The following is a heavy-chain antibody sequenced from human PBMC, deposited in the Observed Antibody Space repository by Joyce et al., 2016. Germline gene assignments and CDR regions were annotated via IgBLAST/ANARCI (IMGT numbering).Heavy chain of an antibody. CDR2: SKIENGDT. V-gene: IGHV1-2*02. CDR1: GFTFTGYY. J-gene: IGHJ4*02. Sequence: QVQLVQSGTEVKKPGASVKVSYKASGFTFTGYYMHWVRQAPGQGLEMMGWSKIENGDTHYTQNCQGRVTMTRDTSINTAYMEVTRLRSDDTAFYYCAREGLPHGGFDYWGLGTLVTVSS. CDR3: AREGLPHGGFDY.